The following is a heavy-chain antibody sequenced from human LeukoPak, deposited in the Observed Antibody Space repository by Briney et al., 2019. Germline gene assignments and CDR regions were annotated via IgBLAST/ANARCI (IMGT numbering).Heavy chain of an antibody. CDR1: GYIFTTFG. D-gene: IGHD4-17*01. J-gene: IGHJ4*02. Sequence: ASVKVSCKASGYIFTTFGVSWVRQAPGQGLEWMGWIGNYNGNTNYAQKVQGRVTVTTDSSTSTAYMELRSLTSDDTAVYYCARSGAAETTHFDSWGQGTLVTVSS. CDR3: ARSGAAETTHFDS. CDR2: IGNYNGNT. V-gene: IGHV1-18*01.